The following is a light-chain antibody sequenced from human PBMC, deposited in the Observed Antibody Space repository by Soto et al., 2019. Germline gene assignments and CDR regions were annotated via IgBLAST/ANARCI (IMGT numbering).Light chain of an antibody. V-gene: IGLV2-14*01. J-gene: IGLJ2*01. CDR1: SCNVGGYNY. Sequence: QSALTQPASVSGSPGQTVTISCTGSSCNVGGYNYVSWYQQHPGKAPKLMIYEVSNRLSGVSNRFSGSKSGNTASLTISGLQAEDEADYYCSSYTSSSTPVVFGGGTKVTVL. CDR3: SSYTSSSTPVV. CDR2: EVS.